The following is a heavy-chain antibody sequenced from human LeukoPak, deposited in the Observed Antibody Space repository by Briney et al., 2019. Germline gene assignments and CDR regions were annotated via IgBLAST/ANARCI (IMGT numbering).Heavy chain of an antibody. CDR3: AREGIAAAGRFDP. CDR2: IYYSGST. Sequence: SETLSLTCTVSGGXISSSSYYWGWIRQPPGRGLEWIGSIYYSGSTYYNPSLKSRVTISVDTSKNQFSLKLSSVTAADTAVYYCAREGIAAAGRFDPWGQGTLVTVSS. J-gene: IGHJ5*02. V-gene: IGHV4-39*02. CDR1: GGXISSSSYY. D-gene: IGHD6-13*01.